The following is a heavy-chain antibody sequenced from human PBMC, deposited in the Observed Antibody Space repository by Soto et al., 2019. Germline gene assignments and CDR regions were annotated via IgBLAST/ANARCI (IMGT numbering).Heavy chain of an antibody. CDR1: GFSFSNYA. D-gene: IGHD3-22*01. CDR2: ISGGGGST. CDR3: AKGRGDMIVVVADY. V-gene: IGHV3-23*01. Sequence: GGSLRLSCATSGFSFSNYAMSWVRQAPGKGLEWVSVISGGGGSTYYADSVKGRFTISRDNSKNTLYLQMNSLRAEDTALYFCAKGRGDMIVVVADYWGQGTLVTVSS. J-gene: IGHJ4*02.